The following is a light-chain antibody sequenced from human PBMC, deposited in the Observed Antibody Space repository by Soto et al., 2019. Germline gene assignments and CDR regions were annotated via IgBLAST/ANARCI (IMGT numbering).Light chain of an antibody. CDR2: DVS. Sequence: QSVLTQPASVSGSPGQSITISCTGTNSDIGGYNYVSWYQQHPGKAPKLMIYDVSNRPSGVSYRFSGSKSGNTASLTISGIQAEDEADYYCSSYTSRSTLGVFGGGTKVTVL. CDR3: SSYTSRSTLGV. CDR1: NSDIGGYNY. J-gene: IGLJ2*01. V-gene: IGLV2-14*03.